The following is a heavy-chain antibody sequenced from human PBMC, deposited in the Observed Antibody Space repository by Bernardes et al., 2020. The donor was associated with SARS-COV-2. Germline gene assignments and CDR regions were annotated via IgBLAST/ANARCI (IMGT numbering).Heavy chain of an antibody. J-gene: IGHJ5*02. CDR3: GTLSGFLQPGVAST. D-gene: IGHD3-10*01. Sequence: SETLSLTCAVSGYSINGPYYWGWIRQPPGKGLQWIGSVYHTGSTTYNPSLKTRVTISVDTAKNQFSLKLTSVTAADTAMYYCGTLSGFLQPGVASTWGQGTLVTVSS. V-gene: IGHV4-38-2*01. CDR1: GYSINGPYY. CDR2: VYHTGST.